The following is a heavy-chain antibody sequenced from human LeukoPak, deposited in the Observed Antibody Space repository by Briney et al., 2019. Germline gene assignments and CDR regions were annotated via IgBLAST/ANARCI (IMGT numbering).Heavy chain of an antibody. Sequence: GASVKVSCKASGGTFSSYAISWVRQAPGQGLEWMGRIIPILGIANYAQKFQGRVTITADKSTSTAYMELSSLRSEDTAVYYCARGWGVAAMGPWGQGTLVTVSS. CDR1: GGTFSSYA. J-gene: IGHJ5*02. D-gene: IGHD2-15*01. CDR3: ARGWGVAAMGP. CDR2: IIPILGIA. V-gene: IGHV1-69*04.